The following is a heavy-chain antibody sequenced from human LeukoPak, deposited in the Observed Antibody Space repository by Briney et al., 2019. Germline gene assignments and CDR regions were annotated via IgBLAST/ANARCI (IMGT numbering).Heavy chain of an antibody. V-gene: IGHV3-30*18. D-gene: IGHD3-22*01. CDR2: ISYDGSNK. CDR1: GFIFDTYV. Sequence: GGSLRLSCTASGFIFDTYVMHWVRQAPGKGLEWVAVISYDGSNKYYADSVKGRFTISRDNSKNTLYLQMNSLRAEDTAVYYCAKEGARYYYDSSGYYYFDYWGQGTLVTVSS. CDR3: AKEGARYYYDSSGYYYFDY. J-gene: IGHJ4*02.